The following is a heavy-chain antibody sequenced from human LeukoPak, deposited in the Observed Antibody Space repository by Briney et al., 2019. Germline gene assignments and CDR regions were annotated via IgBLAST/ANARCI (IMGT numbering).Heavy chain of an antibody. CDR3: ARLSRLGYCSSTSCQLGGTSDY. D-gene: IGHD2-2*01. Sequence: GGSLRLSCAASGFTFSSYAMSWVRQAPGKGLEWVSAISGSGGSTYYADSVKGRFTISRDNSKNTLYLQMNSLRAEDTAVYYCARLSRLGYCSSTSCQLGGTSDYWGQGTLVTVSS. CDR2: ISGSGGST. V-gene: IGHV3-23*01. CDR1: GFTFSSYA. J-gene: IGHJ4*02.